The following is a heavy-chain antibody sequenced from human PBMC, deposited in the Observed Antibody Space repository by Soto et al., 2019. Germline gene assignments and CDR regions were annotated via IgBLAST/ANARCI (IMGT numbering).Heavy chain of an antibody. CDR3: ARHAYSSGWADY. Sequence: QLQLQESGPGLVKPSETLSLTCTVSGGSISSSSYYWGWIRQTPGKGLEWIGSIYYSGSTYYNPALKSRVTISVDTSKNQFSLKLRSVTAADTAVYYCARHAYSSGWADYWGQGTLVTVSS. CDR1: GGSISSSSYY. CDR2: IYYSGST. D-gene: IGHD6-19*01. V-gene: IGHV4-39*01. J-gene: IGHJ4*02.